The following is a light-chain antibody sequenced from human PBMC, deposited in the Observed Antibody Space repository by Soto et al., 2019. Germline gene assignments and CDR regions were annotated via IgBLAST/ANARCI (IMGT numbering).Light chain of an antibody. CDR1: QTITTD. Sequence: EIVLTQSPATLSLSPGERATLSCRASQTITTDLARYQQKPGQPPRLLIYDASNRATGIPARFSGSGSGTDFTLTISSREPDDFVVYYCQQRHSWPRTFGQGTKVEIK. CDR3: QQRHSWPRT. CDR2: DAS. V-gene: IGKV3-11*01. J-gene: IGKJ1*01.